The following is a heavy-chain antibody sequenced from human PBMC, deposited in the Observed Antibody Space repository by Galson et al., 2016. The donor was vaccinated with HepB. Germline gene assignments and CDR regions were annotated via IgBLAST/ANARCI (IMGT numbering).Heavy chain of an antibody. CDR1: GDSISSYNC. D-gene: IGHD2-2*01. CDR2: IDHSGST. J-gene: IGHJ6*02. CDR3: AREKTEDIVEVPAAHYGLNV. V-gene: IGHV4-4*02. Sequence: SETLSLTCAVSGDSISSYNCWTWVRQPPGKGLDWIGEIDHSGSTNYNPSLRSRVTISVDKSKNHFSQKMRSVTAADTAVYYCAREKTEDIVEVPAAHYGLNVWGQGTTVTVSS.